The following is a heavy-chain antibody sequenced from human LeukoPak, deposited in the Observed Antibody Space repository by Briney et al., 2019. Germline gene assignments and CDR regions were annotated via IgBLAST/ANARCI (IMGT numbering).Heavy chain of an antibody. Sequence: PSETLSLTCTVSGGSISSYYWSWIRQPPGKGLEWIGHIYYSGSTNYNPSLKSRVTISVDTSKNQFSPKLSSVTAADTAVYYCARERGYSGYAPLDYWGQGTLVTVSS. CDR3: ARERGYSGYAPLDY. D-gene: IGHD5-12*01. CDR1: GGSISSYY. CDR2: IYYSGST. J-gene: IGHJ4*02. V-gene: IGHV4-59*01.